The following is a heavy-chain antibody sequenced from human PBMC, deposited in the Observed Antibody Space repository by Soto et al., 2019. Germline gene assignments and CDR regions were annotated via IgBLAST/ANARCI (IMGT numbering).Heavy chain of an antibody. CDR3: ARGRSSSWYYYGMDV. D-gene: IGHD6-13*01. CDR1: GGSFSGYY. J-gene: IGHJ6*02. V-gene: IGHV4-34*01. CDR2: INHSGST. Sequence: SETLSLTCAVYGGSFSGYYWSWIRQPPGKGLEWVGEINHSGSTDYNPSLKSRVTISVDTSKNQFSLKLSSVTAADTAVYYCARGRSSSWYYYGMDVWGQGTTVTVSS.